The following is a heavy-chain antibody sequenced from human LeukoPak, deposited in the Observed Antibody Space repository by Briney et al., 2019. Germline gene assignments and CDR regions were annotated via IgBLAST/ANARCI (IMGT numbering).Heavy chain of an antibody. V-gene: IGHV3-48*03. J-gene: IGHJ5*02. CDR2: ISSSGSTI. CDR3: ARGLSSGWYPNWFDP. Sequence: GGSLRLSCAASGFTFSSYEMNWVRQAPGKGLEWVSYISSSGSTIYYADSVKGRFTISRDNAKNSLYLQMNGLRAEDTAVYYCARGLSSGWYPNWFDPWGQGTLVTVSS. CDR1: GFTFSSYE. D-gene: IGHD6-19*01.